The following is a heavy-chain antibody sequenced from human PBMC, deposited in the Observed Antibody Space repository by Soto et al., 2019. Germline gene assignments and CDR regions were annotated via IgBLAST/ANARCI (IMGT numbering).Heavy chain of an antibody. CDR2: ITGSGGVT. V-gene: IGHV3-48*03. CDR3: AKVAPFILGSPF. CDR1: GFDLSGSE. Sequence: EVKLVESGGALVQPGGSLRLSCTASGFDLSGSEMNWFRQAAGKGLEWVAYITGSGGVTFHADSVKGRFSISRDNAKNSLFLDMSDLTADDTGVYYCAKVAPFILGSPFWGQGTLVTVSS. D-gene: IGHD2-21*01. J-gene: IGHJ4*02.